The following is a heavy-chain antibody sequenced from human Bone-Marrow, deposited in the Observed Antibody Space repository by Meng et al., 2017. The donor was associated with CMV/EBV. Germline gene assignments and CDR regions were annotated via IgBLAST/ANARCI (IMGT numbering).Heavy chain of an antibody. J-gene: IGHJ6*02. V-gene: IGHV5-51*01. CDR3: ARQEKLLWFGELLSYGMDV. Sequence: GESLKISCKGSGYSFTTYWIAWVRQMPGKGLEWMGMIYPGDFKTRYSPSFQGQVTISVDKSITTAYLQWSSLKASDTAMYYCARQEKLLWFGELLSYGMDVWGQGTTVTVSS. CDR1: GYSFTTYW. CDR2: IYPGDFKT. D-gene: IGHD3-10*01.